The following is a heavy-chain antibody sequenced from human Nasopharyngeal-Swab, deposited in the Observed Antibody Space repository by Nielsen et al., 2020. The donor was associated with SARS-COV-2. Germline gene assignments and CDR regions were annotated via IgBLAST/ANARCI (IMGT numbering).Heavy chain of an antibody. J-gene: IGHJ4*02. Sequence: SETLSLTCSVSGDSIRSYYWSWIRQSPGKGLEWIGFAYYGGTTNYNPSLKSRVTMSMDTSRNQFSLDLSSVTAADTAVYYCARAYSGDYRAPFGHWGQGTLVTVSS. CDR1: GDSIRSYY. D-gene: IGHD4-17*01. CDR3: ARAYSGDYRAPFGH. V-gene: IGHV4-59*01. CDR2: AYYGGTT.